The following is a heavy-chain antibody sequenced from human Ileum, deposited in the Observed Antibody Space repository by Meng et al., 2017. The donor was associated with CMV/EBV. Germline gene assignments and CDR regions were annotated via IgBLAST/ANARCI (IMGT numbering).Heavy chain of an antibody. J-gene: IGHJ3*02. CDR2: IYPGDSDT. V-gene: IGHV5-51*01. D-gene: IGHD1-26*01. CDR1: GYSFTSYW. CDR3: ARPRRVGGSDAFDI. Sequence: GGSLRLSCKGSGYSFTSYWIGWVRQMPGKGLEWMGIIYPGDSDTTYSPSFQGQVTISADKSIGTAYLQWSSLKASDTAMYYCARPRRVGGSDAFDIWGQGKRVT.